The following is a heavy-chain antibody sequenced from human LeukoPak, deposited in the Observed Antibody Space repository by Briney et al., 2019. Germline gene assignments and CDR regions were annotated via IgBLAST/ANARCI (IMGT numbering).Heavy chain of an antibody. D-gene: IGHD2-2*01. Sequence: GGSLRLSCGVSGFTFSSYGMHWVRQAPGKGLEWVAYIRYDGSNRHYADSVKGRFTISRDNSMNTLYLQMNSLRPEDAAVYYCAKQGLVPATAGDWGQGTLVTVSS. V-gene: IGHV3-30*02. CDR2: IRYDGSNR. CDR1: GFTFSSYG. CDR3: AKQGLVPATAGD. J-gene: IGHJ4*02.